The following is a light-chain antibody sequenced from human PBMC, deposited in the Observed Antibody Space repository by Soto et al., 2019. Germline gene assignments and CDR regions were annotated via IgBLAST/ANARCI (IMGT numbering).Light chain of an antibody. CDR1: QSVSSRN. CDR2: AAS. CDR3: QQFSSYPLT. J-gene: IGKJ4*01. Sequence: EIVLTHSRGTLSLSPEDSGPLXVMASQSVSSRNLAWYQQKPGQAPRLLIYAASSRATGIPDRFSGGGSGTDFTLTISRLEPEDFAVYYCQQFSSYPLTFGGGTKVDIK. V-gene: IGKV3-20*01.